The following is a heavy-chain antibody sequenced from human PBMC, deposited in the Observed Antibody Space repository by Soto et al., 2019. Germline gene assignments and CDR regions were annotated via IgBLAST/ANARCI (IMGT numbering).Heavy chain of an antibody. CDR1: GYTFTGYY. V-gene: IGHV1-2*04. CDR2: INPNSGGT. Sequence: ASVKVSCKASGYTFTGYYMHWVRQAPGQGLEWMGWINPNSGGTNYAQKFQGWVTMTRDTSISTAYMELSRLRSDDTAVYYCARDRHGYSYGTMGGIDYWGQGTLVTDSS. J-gene: IGHJ4*02. CDR3: ARDRHGYSYGTMGGIDY. D-gene: IGHD5-18*01.